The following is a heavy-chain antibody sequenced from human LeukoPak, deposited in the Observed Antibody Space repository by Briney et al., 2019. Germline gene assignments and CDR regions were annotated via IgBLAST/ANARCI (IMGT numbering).Heavy chain of an antibody. Sequence: GGSLRLSCAASGFTFSSFAMHWVRQAPGKGLEWVAVISYDGNNKYYADSVKGRFTISGDNSKNTLYLQVNSLRAEDTAVYFCARGGISWYYFDYWGQGTLVTVSS. CDR3: ARGGISWYYFDY. V-gene: IGHV3-30-3*01. D-gene: IGHD6-13*01. J-gene: IGHJ4*02. CDR2: ISYDGNNK. CDR1: GFTFSSFA.